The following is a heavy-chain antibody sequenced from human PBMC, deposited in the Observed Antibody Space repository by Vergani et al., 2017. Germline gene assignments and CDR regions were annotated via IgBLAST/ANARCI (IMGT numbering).Heavy chain of an antibody. CDR2: FDPEDGET. D-gene: IGHD3-22*01. CDR1: GYTLTELS. Sequence: QVQLVQSGAEVKKPGASVKVSCKVSGYTLTELSMHWVRQAPGKGLELMGGFDPEDGETIYAQKFQGRVTMTEDTSTDTAYMELSSLRSEDTAVYYCATVGPTMIVVVGAFDIWGQGTMVTVSS. V-gene: IGHV1-24*01. CDR3: ATVGPTMIVVVGAFDI. J-gene: IGHJ3*02.